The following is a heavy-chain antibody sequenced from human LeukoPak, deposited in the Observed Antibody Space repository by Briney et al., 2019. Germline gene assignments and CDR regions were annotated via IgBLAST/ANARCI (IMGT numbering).Heavy chain of an antibody. CDR3: ARALGTRSGYFDL. CDR1: GGSISSSSYY. D-gene: IGHD3-10*01. CDR2: IYHSGST. V-gene: IGHV4-39*07. Sequence: SETLSLTCTVSGGSISSSSYYWGWIRQPPGKGREWIGSIYHSGSTYYNPSLKSRVTISVDTSKNQFSLKLSSVTAADTAVYYCARALGTRSGYFDLWGRGTLVTVSS. J-gene: IGHJ2*01.